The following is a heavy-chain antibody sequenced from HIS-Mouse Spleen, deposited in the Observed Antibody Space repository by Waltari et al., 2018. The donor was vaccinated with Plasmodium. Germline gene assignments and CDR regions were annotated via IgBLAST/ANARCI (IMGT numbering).Heavy chain of an antibody. Sequence: VQPVESGGGVVQPGRSLRPSCAASGFTFSHLGMPLVGPAPGKGLEWVEVIWYDGSNKYYADSVKGRFTISRDNSKNTLYLQMNSLRAEDTAVYYCAKLCYYGSGSYYHDAFDIWGQGTMVTVSS. CDR1: GFTFSHLG. CDR3: AKLCYYGSGSYYHDAFDI. CDR2: IWYDGSNK. D-gene: IGHD3-10*01. J-gene: IGHJ3*02. V-gene: IGHV3-33*06.